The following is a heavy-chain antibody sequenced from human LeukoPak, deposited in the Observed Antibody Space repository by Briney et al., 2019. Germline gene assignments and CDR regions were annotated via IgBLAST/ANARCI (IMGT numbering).Heavy chain of an antibody. CDR2: INGDGDGT. V-gene: IGHV3-43*02. J-gene: IGHJ6*02. CDR1: GFTFDDYA. CDR3: AKVARMGLVRGRFGLDV. Sequence: GRSLRLSCAASGFTFDDYALHWVRQGPGKGLEWVSLINGDGDGTNYADSVKGRFTISRDNSKNSLYLQMNSLRPEDTAMYYCAKVARMGLVRGRFGLDVWGQGTTVTVAS. D-gene: IGHD3-10*01.